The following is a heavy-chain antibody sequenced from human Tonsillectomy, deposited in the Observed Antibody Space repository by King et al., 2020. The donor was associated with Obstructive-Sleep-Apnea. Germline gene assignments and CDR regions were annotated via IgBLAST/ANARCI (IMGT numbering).Heavy chain of an antibody. J-gene: IGHJ4*02. CDR2: ISYDGSTK. CDR3: ARGHPEDGVFDY. V-gene: IGHV3-30*04. Sequence: VQLVESGGGVVQPGRSLRLSCAASGFTFSSYVVNWVRQAPGKGLEWVAVISYDGSTKYYVDSVKGRFTISRDNSKNTLHLQMNSLRAEDTAVYYCARGHPEDGVFDYWGQGTLVTVSS. D-gene: IGHD3-10*01. CDR1: GFTFSSYV.